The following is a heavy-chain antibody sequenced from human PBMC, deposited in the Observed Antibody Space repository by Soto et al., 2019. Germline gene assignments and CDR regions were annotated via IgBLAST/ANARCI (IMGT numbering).Heavy chain of an antibody. Sequence: SVKVSCKASGGTFSSYAISWVRQAPGRGLEWMGGIIPIFGTANYAQKFQGRVAITADESTSTAYMELSSLRSEDTAVYYCAREGELAAAGIFDYWGQGTLVTVSS. D-gene: IGHD6-13*01. CDR1: GGTFSSYA. V-gene: IGHV1-69*13. CDR2: IIPIFGTA. J-gene: IGHJ4*02. CDR3: AREGELAAAGIFDY.